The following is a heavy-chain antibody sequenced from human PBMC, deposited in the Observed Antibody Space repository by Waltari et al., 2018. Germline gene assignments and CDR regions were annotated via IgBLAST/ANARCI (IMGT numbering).Heavy chain of an antibody. CDR2: ISATRSST. J-gene: IGHJ4*02. Sequence: EVQLLESGGALVQPGGSLRLSCAASGFTFSRYVLTWVRQAPGKGLEWVSLISATRSSTHNADSVKGRFTVSRDNSKNTLYLQMNSLRAEDTAVYYCATKTRFDNWGQGTLVTVSS. CDR3: ATKTRFDN. CDR1: GFTFSRYV. V-gene: IGHV3-23*01.